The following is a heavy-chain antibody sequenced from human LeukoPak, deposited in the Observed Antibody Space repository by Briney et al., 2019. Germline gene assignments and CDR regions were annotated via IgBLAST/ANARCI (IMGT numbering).Heavy chain of an antibody. J-gene: IGHJ3*02. CDR1: GGSISSGDYY. D-gene: IGHD3-22*01. CDR2: IYYSGST. CDR3: ARYWTYDSVAIGAFDI. Sequence: SETLSLTCTVSGGSISSGDYYWSWIRQPPGKGLEWIGYIYYSGSTYYNPSLKSRVTISVDTSKNQFSLKLSSVTAADTAVYYCARYWTYDSVAIGAFDIWGQGTMVTVSS. V-gene: IGHV4-30-4*01.